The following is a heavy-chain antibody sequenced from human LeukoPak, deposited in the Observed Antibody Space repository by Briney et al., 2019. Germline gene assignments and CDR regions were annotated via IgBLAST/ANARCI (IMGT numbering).Heavy chain of an antibody. V-gene: IGHV1-2*02. J-gene: IGHJ4*02. CDR1: GYTFINYD. D-gene: IGHD2-8*01. CDR2: INPNSGGT. CDR3: ARAPRPTKVYYFDY. Sequence: ASVKVSCKTSGYTFINYDINWVRQAPGQGLEWMGWINPNSGGTNYAQKFQGRVTMTRDTSISTAYMELSRLRSDDTAVYYCARAPRPTKVYYFDYWGQGTLVTVSS.